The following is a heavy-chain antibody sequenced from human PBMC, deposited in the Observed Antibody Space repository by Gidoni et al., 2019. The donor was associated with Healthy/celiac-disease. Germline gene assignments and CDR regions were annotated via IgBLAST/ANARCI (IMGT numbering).Heavy chain of an antibody. CDR1: GFTFSSDS. CDR2: ISSSSSYI. V-gene: IGHV3-21*01. CDR3: ARAPPYCSSTSCSFDY. Sequence: EVQLVESGGGLVKPGGSLRLSCAASGFTFSSDSMNWVRQAPGKGLEWVSSISSSSSYIYYADSVKGRFTISRDNAKNSLYLQMNSLRAEDTAVYYCARAPPYCSSTSCSFDYWGQGTLVTVSS. D-gene: IGHD2-2*01. J-gene: IGHJ4*02.